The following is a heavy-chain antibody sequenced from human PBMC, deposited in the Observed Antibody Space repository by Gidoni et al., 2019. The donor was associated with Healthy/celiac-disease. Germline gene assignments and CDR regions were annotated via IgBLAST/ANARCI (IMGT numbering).Heavy chain of an antibody. CDR2: ISWNSGSI. CDR3: AKDIYYDSSMGGMDV. J-gene: IGHJ6*02. D-gene: IGHD3-22*01. V-gene: IGHV3-9*01. Sequence: EVQLVESGGGLVQPGRSLRLSCAASGFTFDDYAMHWVRQAPGKGLEWVSGISWNSGSIGYADSVKGRFTISRDNAKNSLYLQMNSLRAEDTALYYCAKDIYYDSSMGGMDVWGQGTTVTVSS. CDR1: GFTFDDYA.